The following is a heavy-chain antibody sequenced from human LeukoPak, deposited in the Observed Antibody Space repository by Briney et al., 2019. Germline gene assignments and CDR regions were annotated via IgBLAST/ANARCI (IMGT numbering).Heavy chain of an antibody. Sequence: QTGGSLRLSCAASGFTFSRYAMNWVRQAPGKGLEWVGFIRSEAYGGTTQYAASVKGRFTISRDDSKSIAYLQMNSLKTEDTAVYYCTSQLQLLTFFDYWGQGTLVTVSS. CDR2: IRSEAYGGTT. J-gene: IGHJ4*02. V-gene: IGHV3-49*04. D-gene: IGHD6-13*01. CDR3: TSQLQLLTFFDY. CDR1: GFTFSRYA.